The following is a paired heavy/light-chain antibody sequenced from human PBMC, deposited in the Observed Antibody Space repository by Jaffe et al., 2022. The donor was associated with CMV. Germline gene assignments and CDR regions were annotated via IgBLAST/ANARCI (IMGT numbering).Heavy chain of an antibody. D-gene: IGHD3-22*01. CDR1: GGAISSSSYY. CDR2: IYYSGGT. Sequence: QLQLQESGPGLVKPSETLSLTCTVSGGAISSSSYYWGWIRQPPGKGLEWIATIYYSGGTYYNPSLQSRVTMSVDTSKNQFSLKLSSVTAADTAVYYCVRRRYNDNSGHYPDYWGQGTLVTVSS. J-gene: IGHJ4*02. V-gene: IGHV4-39*01. CDR3: VRRRYNDNSGHYPDY.
Light chain of an antibody. Sequence: IQLTQSPSSLSASVGDRVTITCRASQGISSYLAWYQQKPGKAPKLLIYAASTLQSGVPSRFSGSGSGTDFTLTISSLQPEDFATYYCQQLNSYPTITFGPGTKVDIK. CDR3: QQLNSYPTIT. J-gene: IGKJ3*01. CDR1: QGISSY. V-gene: IGKV1-9*01. CDR2: AAS.